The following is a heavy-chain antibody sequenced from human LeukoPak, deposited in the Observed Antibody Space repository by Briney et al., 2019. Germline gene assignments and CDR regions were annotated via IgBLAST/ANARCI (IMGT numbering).Heavy chain of an antibody. CDR3: AQRGYSSLYYYYYMDV. D-gene: IGHD5-18*01. CDR1: GYTFTSYG. CDR2: ISAYNGNT. J-gene: IGHJ6*03. V-gene: IGHV1-18*01. Sequence: ASVKVSCKASGYTFTSYGISWVRQAPGQGLEWMGWISAYNGNTNYAQKLQGRVTMTTDTSTSTAYMELRSLRSDDTAVYYCAQRGYSSLYYYYYMDVWGKGTTVTVSS.